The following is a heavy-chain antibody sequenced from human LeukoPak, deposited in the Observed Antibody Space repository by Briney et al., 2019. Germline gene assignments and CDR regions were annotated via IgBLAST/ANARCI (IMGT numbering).Heavy chain of an antibody. D-gene: IGHD4-17*01. CDR2: IYSGGST. Sequence: PGGSLRLSCAASGFTVSSNYMSWVRQAPGKGLEWASVIYSGGSTYYADSVKGRFTISRDNSKNTLYLQMNSLRAEDTAVYYCAREDDYGDYGMDVWGQGTTVTVSS. CDR1: GFTVSSNY. CDR3: AREDDYGDYGMDV. V-gene: IGHV3-53*01. J-gene: IGHJ6*02.